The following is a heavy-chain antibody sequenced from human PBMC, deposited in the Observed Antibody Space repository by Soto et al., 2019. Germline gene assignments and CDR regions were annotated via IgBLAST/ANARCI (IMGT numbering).Heavy chain of an antibody. Sequence: QVQLQQWGAGLLKPSETLSLTCAVYGGSFSGYYWSGIRQPPGKGLEWIGEINHSGSTNYNPSLKSRVTISVDTSKNQFSLKLSSVTAADTAVYYCAERGYSSGWPLDYWGQGTLVTVSS. V-gene: IGHV4-34*01. CDR2: INHSGST. D-gene: IGHD6-19*01. CDR1: GGSFSGYY. J-gene: IGHJ4*02. CDR3: AERGYSSGWPLDY.